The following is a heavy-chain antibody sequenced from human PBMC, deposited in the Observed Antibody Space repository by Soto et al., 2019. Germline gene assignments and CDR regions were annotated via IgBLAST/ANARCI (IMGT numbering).Heavy chain of an antibody. CDR3: ARGHSPTLVESYYYYGRDV. CDR1: GYPFDTYA. J-gene: IGHJ6*02. Sequence: QVQLVQSGAEVKKPGASVKVSCKASGYPFDTYAISWVRQAPGQGLEWMGWISAYNGDTYYAQKLQGRVTMTTDTSTRTAYMALRSLSSDDTAVYYCARGHSPTLVESYYYYGRDVWGQGPTVTVSS. D-gene: IGHD2-15*01. V-gene: IGHV1-18*01. CDR2: ISAYNGDT.